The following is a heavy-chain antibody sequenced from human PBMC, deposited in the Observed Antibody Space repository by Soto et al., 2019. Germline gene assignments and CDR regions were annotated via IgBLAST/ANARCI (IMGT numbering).Heavy chain of an antibody. CDR1: GFSLSTTGVV. CDR3: AHRVDYRGSWNTGYFDY. V-gene: IGHV2-5*02. J-gene: IGHJ4*02. Sequence: SGPTLVNPTQTLTLTCSFSGFSLSTTGVVVGWIRQPPGKALECLVLIYWDDDKRYSPSLKSRLTITRDTSKNQVVLTMTDMDPVDTATYYCAHRVDYRGSWNTGYFDYWGQGTLVTVSS. D-gene: IGHD2-15*01. CDR2: IYWDDDK.